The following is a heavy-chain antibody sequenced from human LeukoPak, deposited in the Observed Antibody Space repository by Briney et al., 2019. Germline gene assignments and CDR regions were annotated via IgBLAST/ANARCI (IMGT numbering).Heavy chain of an antibody. D-gene: IGHD2-15*01. CDR1: GFTFSSYA. V-gene: IGHV3-23*01. CDR3: ANSRSGGYGIFDY. J-gene: IGHJ4*02. CDR2: ISGSGGST. Sequence: GGSLRLSCAASGFTFSSYAMSWVRQAPGKGLEWVSAISGSGGSTYYADSVRGRFTISRDNSKNTLYLQMNSLRAEDTAVYYCANSRSGGYGIFDYWGQGTLVTVSS.